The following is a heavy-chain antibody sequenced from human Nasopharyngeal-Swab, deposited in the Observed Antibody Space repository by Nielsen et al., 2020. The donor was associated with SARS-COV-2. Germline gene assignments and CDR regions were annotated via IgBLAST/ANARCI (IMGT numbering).Heavy chain of an antibody. CDR2: IDWDDDK. Sequence: WIRQPPGKALEWLALIDWDDDKYYSTSLKTRLTISKDTSKNQVVLTMTNMDPVDTATYYCARGAWFGEFNWFDPWGQGTLVTVS. J-gene: IGHJ5*02. D-gene: IGHD3-10*01. CDR3: ARGAWFGEFNWFDP. V-gene: IGHV2-70*01.